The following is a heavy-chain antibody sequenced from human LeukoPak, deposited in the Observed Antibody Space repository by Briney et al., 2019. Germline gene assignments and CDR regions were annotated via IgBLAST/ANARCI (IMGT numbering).Heavy chain of an antibody. CDR1: GGSITSSSYY. CDR2: LYYTAGT. J-gene: IGHJ4*02. Sequence: KSSETLSLTCSVSGGSITSSSYYWGCIRQPPEKGLEWVGSLYYTAGTNYRPSLTSRVTMSDDTFKLQFSLKLSSVTAADTAVYYCARHVGTRVTLVEVYYFDYWGQGTLVTVSS. CDR3: ARHVGTRVTLVEVYYFDY. D-gene: IGHD4-11*01. V-gene: IGHV4-39*01.